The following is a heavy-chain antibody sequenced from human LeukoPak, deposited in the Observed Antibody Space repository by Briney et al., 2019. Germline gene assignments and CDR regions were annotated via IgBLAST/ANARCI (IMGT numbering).Heavy chain of an antibody. CDR3: ASWGRYYDSSGYYYNWFDP. D-gene: IGHD3-22*01. CDR1: GFTFSSYE. J-gene: IGHJ5*02. CDR2: ISSSGSTI. V-gene: IGHV3-48*03. Sequence: GGSLRLSCAASGFTFSSYEMNWVRQAPGKGLEWVSYISSSGSTIYYADSVKGRFTISRDNAKNPLYLQMNSLRAEDTAVYYCASWGRYYDSSGYYYNWFDPWGQGTLVTVSS.